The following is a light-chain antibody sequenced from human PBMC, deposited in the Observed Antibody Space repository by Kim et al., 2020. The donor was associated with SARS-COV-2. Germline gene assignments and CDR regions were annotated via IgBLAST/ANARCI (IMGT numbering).Light chain of an antibody. CDR2: DVS. J-gene: IGLJ1*01. CDR3: SSYTSSSTYYI. V-gene: IGLV2-14*04. CDR1: SSDIGGYKY. Sequence: QSITLSCTGTSSDIGGYKYVSWYQQHPGKAPKLLIYDVSKRPSGVAYRFSGSKSGNTASLTISGLQAGDEADYYCSSYTSSSTYYIFGTGTKVTVL.